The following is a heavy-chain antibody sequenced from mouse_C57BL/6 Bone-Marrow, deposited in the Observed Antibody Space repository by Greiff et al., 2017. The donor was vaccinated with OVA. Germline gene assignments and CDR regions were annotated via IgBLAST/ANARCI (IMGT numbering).Heavy chain of an antibody. Sequence: EVQVVESGPVLVKPGASVKMSCKASGYTFTDYYMNWVKQSHGKSLEWIGVINPYNGGTSYNQKFKGKATLTVDKSSSTAYMELNSLTSEDSAVYYCARLDYGSSFDYWGQGTTLTVSS. V-gene: IGHV1-19*01. CDR3: ARLDYGSSFDY. CDR1: GYTFTDYY. CDR2: INPYNGGT. D-gene: IGHD1-1*01. J-gene: IGHJ2*01.